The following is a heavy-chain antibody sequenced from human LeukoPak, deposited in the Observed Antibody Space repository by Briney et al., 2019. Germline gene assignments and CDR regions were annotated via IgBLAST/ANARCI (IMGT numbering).Heavy chain of an antibody. Sequence: GGSLRLPCAASGFTFSSYGMHWVRQAPGKGLEWVAFIRYDGSAKYYADSVKGRFTISRDKSKNTVYMEMNSLRAADTAVYYCAKVDFDYWGQGTLVTVSS. V-gene: IGHV3-30*02. J-gene: IGHJ4*02. CDR2: IRYDGSAK. CDR1: GFTFSSYG. CDR3: AKVDFDY.